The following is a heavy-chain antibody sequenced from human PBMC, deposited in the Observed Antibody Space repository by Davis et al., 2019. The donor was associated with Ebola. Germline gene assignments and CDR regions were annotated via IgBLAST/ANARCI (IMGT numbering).Heavy chain of an antibody. CDR1: GFTFSGSA. J-gene: IGHJ4*02. Sequence: PGGSLRLSCAASGFTFSGSAMHWVRQASGKGLEWVGRIRSKANSYATAYAASVKGRFTISRDDSKNTAYLQMNSLKTEDTAAYYCTTTTTALDYWGQGTLVTVSS. D-gene: IGHD4-11*01. V-gene: IGHV3-73*01. CDR3: TTTTTALDY. CDR2: IRSKANSYAT.